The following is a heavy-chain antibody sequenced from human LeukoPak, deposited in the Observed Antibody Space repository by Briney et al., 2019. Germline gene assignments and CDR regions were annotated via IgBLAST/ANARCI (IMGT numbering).Heavy chain of an antibody. D-gene: IGHD1-26*01. J-gene: IGHJ4*02. CDR3: ARRWEGFNY. Sequence: GGSLRLSCVASGFTFSRYWMTWVRQAPGKGLEWVANIKQDGSEKHYVDSVKGRFTISRDNAKNSLYLQMNSLRAEDTAVYYCARRWEGFNYWGQGTLVTVSS. V-gene: IGHV3-7*01. CDR1: GFTFSRYW. CDR2: IKQDGSEK.